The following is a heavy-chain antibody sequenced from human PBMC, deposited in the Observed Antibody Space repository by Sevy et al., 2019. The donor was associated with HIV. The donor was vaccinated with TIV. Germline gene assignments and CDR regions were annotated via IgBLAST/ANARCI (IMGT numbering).Heavy chain of an antibody. CDR2: ISWNSGSI. J-gene: IGHJ4*02. CDR1: GFTFDDYA. CDR3: AKAGRATSSGYYLRGVFDY. D-gene: IGHD3-22*01. Sequence: GGSLRLSCAASGFTFDDYAMHWVRQAPGKGLEWVSGISWNSGSIGYADSVKGRFTISRDNAKNSLYLQMNSLRAEDTALYYCAKAGRATSSGYYLRGVFDYWGQGTLVTVSS. V-gene: IGHV3-9*01.